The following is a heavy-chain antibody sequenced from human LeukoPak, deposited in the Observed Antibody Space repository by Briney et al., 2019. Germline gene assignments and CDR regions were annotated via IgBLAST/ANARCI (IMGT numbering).Heavy chain of an antibody. CDR2: INNDGTAT. V-gene: IGHV3-74*01. CDR1: GFTFNYFW. CDR3: ATVSEY. Sequence: PGGSLDLSCAASGFTFNYFWMEGVRPVPGKGRVGVSVINNDGTATYKADSVKGRFTISRDNANNTVYLQMNGLRAEDTTVYSCATVSEYWGQGTLVTVSS. J-gene: IGHJ4*02.